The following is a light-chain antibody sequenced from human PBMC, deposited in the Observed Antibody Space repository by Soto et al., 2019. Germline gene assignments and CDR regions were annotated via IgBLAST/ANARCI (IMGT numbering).Light chain of an antibody. Sequence: QSVLTQPPSASGTPGQRVTIPCSGSSSNIGSNYVYWYQQLPGTAPKLLIYRNNQRPSGVPDRFSGSKSGTSASLAISGLRSEDEADYYCAAWDDSLSGFAVFGGGTQLTVL. V-gene: IGLV1-47*01. CDR2: RNN. CDR3: AAWDDSLSGFAV. J-gene: IGLJ7*01. CDR1: SSNIGSNY.